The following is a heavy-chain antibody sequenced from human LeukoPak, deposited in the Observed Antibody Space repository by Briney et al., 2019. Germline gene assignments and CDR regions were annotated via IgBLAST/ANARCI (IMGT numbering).Heavy chain of an antibody. CDR3: ARDLGGDYGGFDY. CDR2: IWYDGSNK. CDR1: GFTFSSYG. V-gene: IGHV3-33*01. J-gene: IGHJ4*02. D-gene: IGHD4-17*01. Sequence: GGSLRRSCAASGFTFSSYGMHWVRQAPGKGLEWVAVIWYDGSNKYYADSVKGRFTISRDNSKNTLYLQMNSLRAEDTAVYYCARDLGGDYGGFDYWGQGTLVTVSS.